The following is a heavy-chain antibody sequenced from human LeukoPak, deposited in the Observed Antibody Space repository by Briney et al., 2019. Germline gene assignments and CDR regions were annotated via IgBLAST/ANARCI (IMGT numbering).Heavy chain of an antibody. CDR3: ARDSDFAEWFVSHSFDP. CDR1: GFTFSSYE. Sequence: RGSLRLSCAASGFTFSSYEMNWVRQAPGKGLEWVSYIRVSGSTIYYADSVKGRFTISRDNAKNSLYLQMNSLRAEDTAVYYCARDSDFAEWFVSHSFDPWGQGTLVTASS. V-gene: IGHV3-48*03. CDR2: IRVSGSTI. D-gene: IGHD3-3*01. J-gene: IGHJ5*02.